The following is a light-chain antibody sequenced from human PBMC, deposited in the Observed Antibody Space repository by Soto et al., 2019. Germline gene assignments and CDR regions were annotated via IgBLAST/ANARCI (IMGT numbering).Light chain of an antibody. CDR1: QSVLHTSNNKNY. V-gene: IGKV4-1*01. Sequence: DIVMTQSPDSLPVSLGERATINCKSSQSVLHTSNNKNYLAWFQQKPGQPPRLLIYWASTRGSGVPDRFSGSGSESDFTLTISSLQAEDVAVYSCQQYYSAPWTFGQGTRVEIK. CDR3: QQYYSAPWT. CDR2: WAS. J-gene: IGKJ1*01.